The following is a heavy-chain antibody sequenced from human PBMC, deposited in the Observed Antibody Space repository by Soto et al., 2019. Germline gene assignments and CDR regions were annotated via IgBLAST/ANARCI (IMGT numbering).Heavy chain of an antibody. Sequence: QVQLQESGPGLVKPSETLSLTCNVSGGSIRSYYWSCVRQPDGKPLEWIGRIYTSGSTNYNPSLKSRVSMSVDTSKNQFSLEVTSVTAADTAVYYCAREGASGFGMDVWGLGTTVTVS. CDR3: AREGASGFGMDV. D-gene: IGHD1-26*01. CDR1: GGSIRSYY. V-gene: IGHV4-4*07. CDR2: IYTSGST. J-gene: IGHJ6*02.